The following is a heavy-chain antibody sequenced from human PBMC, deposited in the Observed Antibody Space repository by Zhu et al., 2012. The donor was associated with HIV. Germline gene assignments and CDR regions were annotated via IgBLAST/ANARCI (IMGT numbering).Heavy chain of an antibody. CDR1: GGSLRNYY. CDR3: ARDRLEATAPEVAFDI. J-gene: IGHJ3*02. D-gene: IGHD1-1*01. CDR2: ISTSGKI. V-gene: IGHV4-4*09. Sequence: QVQLQQSGPRLVKPSETLSLTCIVSGGSLRNYYWNWVRQSPGEGLEWIGYISTSGKIIYNPFLKSRVTMSLDTSKNQLSLKVTSVTAADTAVYYCARDRLEATAPEVAFDIWGQGTVVTVSS.